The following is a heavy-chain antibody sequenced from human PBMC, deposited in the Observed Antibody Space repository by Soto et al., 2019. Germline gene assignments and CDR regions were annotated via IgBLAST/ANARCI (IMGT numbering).Heavy chain of an antibody. CDR3: AKGRRITMVRGSVDAFDI. V-gene: IGHV3-23*01. J-gene: IGHJ3*02. Sequence: GSLRLSCAASGFTFSSYAMSWVRQAPGKGLEWVSAISGSGGSTYYADSVKGRFTISRDNSKNTLYLQMNSLRAEDTAVYYCAKGRRITMVRGSVDAFDIWGQGTMVTVSS. CDR1: GFTFSSYA. CDR2: ISGSGGST. D-gene: IGHD3-10*01.